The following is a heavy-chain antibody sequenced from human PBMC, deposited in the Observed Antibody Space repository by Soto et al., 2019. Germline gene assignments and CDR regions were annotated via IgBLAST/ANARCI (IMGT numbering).Heavy chain of an antibody. Sequence: QVPLVQSGAEVKKPGASVKVSCKASGYTFTSYAMHWVRQAPGQRLEWMGWINAGNGNTKYSQKFQGRVTISRDTSASSAYGKLSSRRSEDTAVYYCARDRYDYIWGSYRYWESAFDICCDGAIVT. V-gene: IGHV1-3*01. CDR2: INAGNGNT. CDR3: ARDRYDYIWGSYRYWESAFDI. J-gene: IGHJ3*02. CDR1: GYTFTSYA. D-gene: IGHD3-16*02.